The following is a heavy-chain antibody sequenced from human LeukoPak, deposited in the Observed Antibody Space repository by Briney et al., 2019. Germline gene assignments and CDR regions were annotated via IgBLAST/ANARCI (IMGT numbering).Heavy chain of an antibody. CDR1: GFTFSNYW. CDR3: ARGYTSGWYLFGYH. V-gene: IGHV3-74*01. Sequence: GGSLRLSCAASGFTFSNYWMHWVRHAPGKGLMWVSRINSDESITNYADSAKGRFTISRDNAKNPLYLQMNRLRAEDTAVYYCARGYTSGWYLFGYHWGQGALVTVSS. D-gene: IGHD6-19*01. CDR2: INSDESIT. J-gene: IGHJ5*02.